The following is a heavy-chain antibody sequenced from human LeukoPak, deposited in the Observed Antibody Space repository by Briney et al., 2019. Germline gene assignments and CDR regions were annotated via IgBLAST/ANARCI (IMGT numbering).Heavy chain of an antibody. V-gene: IGHV4-61*02. CDR3: AREGHYGAIDY. CDR2: IYTSGST. CDR1: GGSISSGSYY. Sequence: SQTLSLTCTVSGGSISSGSYYWSWIRQPAGKGLEWIGRIYTSGSTNYNPSLKSRVTISVDTSKNQFSLKLSSVTAADTAVYYCAREGHYGAIDYWGQGTLVTVSS. D-gene: IGHD4/OR15-4a*01. J-gene: IGHJ4*02.